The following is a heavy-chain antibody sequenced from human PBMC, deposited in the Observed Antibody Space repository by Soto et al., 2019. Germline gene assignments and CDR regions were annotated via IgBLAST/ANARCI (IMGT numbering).Heavy chain of an antibody. D-gene: IGHD2-21*02. Sequence: GGSLRLSCAASGFTFSGSAMHWVRQASGKGLEWVGRIRSKANSYATAYAASVKGRFTISRDDSKNTAYLQMNSLKTEDTAVYYCTRQQECGDCYSFECCDHYYYGMDVWGQGTTVTVSS. CDR1: GFTFSGSA. J-gene: IGHJ6*02. CDR3: TRQQECGDCYSFECCDHYYYGMDV. V-gene: IGHV3-73*01. CDR2: IRSKANSYAT.